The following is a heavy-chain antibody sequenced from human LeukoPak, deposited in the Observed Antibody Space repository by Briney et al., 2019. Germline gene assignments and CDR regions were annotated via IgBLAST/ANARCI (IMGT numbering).Heavy chain of an antibody. CDR2: IYHTGNT. Sequence: SETLSLTCTVSGYSISSGYYWGCIRQPPGKGLEWIGSIYHTGNTYYNPSLKSRITISVDTSKNQFSLKLSSVTAADTAVYYCARDDDGGWGQGTLVTVSS. J-gene: IGHJ4*02. V-gene: IGHV4-38-2*02. CDR3: ARDDDGG. D-gene: IGHD4-23*01. CDR1: GYSISSGYY.